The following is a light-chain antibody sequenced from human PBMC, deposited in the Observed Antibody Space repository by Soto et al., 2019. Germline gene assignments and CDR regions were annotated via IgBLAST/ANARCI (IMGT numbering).Light chain of an antibody. CDR1: QDIGTP. CDR3: QPHNSFRPLP. Sequence: AIQLTQFPSSLSASVGDRVTITCRASQDIGTPLVWYQQKPGKAPKLLIHDASTLQSGVPSRFSGSGSVTDFPLTISGLQPEDFATYHCQPHNSFRPLPFGGGTKVEIK. V-gene: IGKV1-13*02. J-gene: IGKJ4*01. CDR2: DAS.